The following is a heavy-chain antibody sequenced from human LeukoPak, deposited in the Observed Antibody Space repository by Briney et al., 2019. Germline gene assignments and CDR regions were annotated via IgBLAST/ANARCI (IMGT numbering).Heavy chain of an antibody. D-gene: IGHD2-21*02. CDR1: GYTFTRYN. CDR3: ARGGCGDSAAPFDD. J-gene: IGHJ4*02. Sequence: ASVKVSCKASGYTFTRYNMHWVRQAPGQGLEWMGMINPSAGSTRYAQKFQGRVTMTTDTSTSTVYMELSSLRSEDTAVYYCARGGCGDSAAPFDDWGQGTLVPVSS. CDR2: INPSAGST. V-gene: IGHV1-46*01.